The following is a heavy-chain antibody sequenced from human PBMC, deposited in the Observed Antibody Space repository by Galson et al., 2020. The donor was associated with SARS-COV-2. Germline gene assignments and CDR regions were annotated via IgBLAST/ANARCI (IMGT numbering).Heavy chain of an antibody. CDR2: TYYRSKWYH. J-gene: IGHJ6*02. D-gene: IGHD6-13*01. CDR3: ARVGGHRSRQQLGRGFYYYGMDV. CDR1: GNNVPTNNAA. V-gene: IGHV6-1*01. Sequence: SQTLSLTCAISGNNVPTNNAAWNWIRQSPSRGLEWLGRTYYRSKWYHDYAVSVKSRISINPDTSKNQFSLQLNSVTPEDTAVYFCARVGGHRSRQQLGRGFYYYGMDVWGQGTTVTVSS.